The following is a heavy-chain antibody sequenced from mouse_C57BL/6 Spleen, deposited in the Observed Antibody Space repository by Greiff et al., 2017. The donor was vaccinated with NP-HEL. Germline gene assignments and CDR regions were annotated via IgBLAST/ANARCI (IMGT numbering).Heavy chain of an antibody. CDR3: ARSRDGYPTLSMDY. D-gene: IGHD2-3*01. CDR1: GYSFTGYF. Sequence: EVKLVESGPELVKPGDSVKISCKASGYSFTGYFMNWVMQSHGKSLEWIGRINPYNGDTFYNQKFKGKATLTVDKSSSTAHMELRSLTSEDSAVYYCARSRDGYPTLSMDYWGQGTSVTVSS. V-gene: IGHV1-20*01. J-gene: IGHJ4*01. CDR2: INPYNGDT.